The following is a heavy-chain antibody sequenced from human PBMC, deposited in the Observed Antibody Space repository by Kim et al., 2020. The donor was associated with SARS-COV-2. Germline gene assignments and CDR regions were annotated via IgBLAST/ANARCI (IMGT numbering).Heavy chain of an antibody. Sequence: KSRVTISTDMSKNQFSLRLTSVTAADTAIYYCAKSAGANYDNLTGSRGAFDIWGQGALVTVSS. D-gene: IGHD3-9*01. J-gene: IGHJ3*02. V-gene: IGHV4-59*01. CDR3: AKSAGANYDNLTGSRGAFDI.